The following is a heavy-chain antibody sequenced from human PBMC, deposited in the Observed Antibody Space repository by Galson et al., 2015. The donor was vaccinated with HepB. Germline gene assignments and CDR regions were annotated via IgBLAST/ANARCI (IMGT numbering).Heavy chain of an antibody. D-gene: IGHD6-13*01. CDR3: AHRPRYSSSWLDETDAFDI. V-gene: IGHV2-5*01. Sequence: PALVKPTQTLTLTCTFSGFSLSTSGVGVGWIRQPPGKALEWLALIYWNDDKRYSPSLKSRLTITKDTSKNQVVLTMTNMDPVDTATYYCAHRPRYSSSWLDETDAFDIWGQGTMVTVSS. CDR2: IYWNDDK. CDR1: GFSLSTSGVG. J-gene: IGHJ3*02.